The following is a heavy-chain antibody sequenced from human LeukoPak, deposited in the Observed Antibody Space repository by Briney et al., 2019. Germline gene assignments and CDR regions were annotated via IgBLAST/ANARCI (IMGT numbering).Heavy chain of an antibody. J-gene: IGHJ6*03. CDR1: GFTFSSYG. V-gene: IGHV3-30*03. Sequence: GRSLRLSCAASGFTFSSYGMHWVRQAPGKGLEWVAVISYDGSNKYYADSVKGRFTISRDNAKNSLYLQMNSLRAEDTAVYYCARDSYDILTGYYYYYYMDVWGKGTTVTVSS. D-gene: IGHD3-9*01. CDR2: ISYDGSNK. CDR3: ARDSYDILTGYYYYYYMDV.